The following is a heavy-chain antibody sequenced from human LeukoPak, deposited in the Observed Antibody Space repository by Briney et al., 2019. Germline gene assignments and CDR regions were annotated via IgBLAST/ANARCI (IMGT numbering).Heavy chain of an antibody. V-gene: IGHV3-21*01. CDR3: ARDRDYYYNSGRNDAFDI. CDR2: ISSSSSYI. CDR1: GFTFSSYN. D-gene: IGHD3-10*01. Sequence: GGSLRLSCAASGFTFSSYNMNWVRQAPGKGLEWVSSISSSSSYIYYADSVKGRFTISRDNAKNSLYLQMSSLRAEDTAVYYCARDRDYYYNSGRNDAFDIWGQGTMVTVSS. J-gene: IGHJ3*02.